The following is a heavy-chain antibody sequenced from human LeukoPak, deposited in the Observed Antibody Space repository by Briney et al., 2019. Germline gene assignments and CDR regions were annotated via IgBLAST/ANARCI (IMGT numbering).Heavy chain of an antibody. Sequence: SETLSLTCTVSGGSISSSSYYWSWIRQPPGKGLEWIGEINHSGSTNYNPSLKSRVTISVDTSKNQFSLKLSSVTAADTAVYYCARGLMVRGVIYYYYYYMDVWGKGTTVTVSS. D-gene: IGHD3-10*01. CDR2: INHSGST. V-gene: IGHV4-39*07. J-gene: IGHJ6*03. CDR3: ARGLMVRGVIYYYYYYMDV. CDR1: GGSISSSSYY.